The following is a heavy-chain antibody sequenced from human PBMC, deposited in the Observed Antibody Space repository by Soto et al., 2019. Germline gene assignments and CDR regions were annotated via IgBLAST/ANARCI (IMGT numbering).Heavy chain of an antibody. V-gene: IGHV3-21*01. CDR1: GFTFSSYS. J-gene: IGHJ3*02. Sequence: GGSLRLSCAASGFTFSSYSMNWVRQAPGKGLEWVSSISSSSSYIYYADSVEGRFTISRDNAKNSLYLQMNSLRAEDTAVYYCAILSSGSAFDIWGQGTMVTVSS. CDR3: AILSSGSAFDI. D-gene: IGHD6-19*01. CDR2: ISSSSSYI.